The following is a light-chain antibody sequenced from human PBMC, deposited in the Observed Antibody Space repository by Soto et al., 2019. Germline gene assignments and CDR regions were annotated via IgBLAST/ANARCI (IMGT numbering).Light chain of an antibody. CDR1: QSISSW. Sequence: DIQMTQSPSTLSASVGDRVTITCRASQSISSWLAWYQQKPGKAPKFLLQKASSLESVVPSRFSGSGSGTEFTLTISSLQPDDFATYYCQQYDSYPLTFGGGTKVEIK. J-gene: IGKJ4*01. CDR2: KAS. CDR3: QQYDSYPLT. V-gene: IGKV1-5*03.